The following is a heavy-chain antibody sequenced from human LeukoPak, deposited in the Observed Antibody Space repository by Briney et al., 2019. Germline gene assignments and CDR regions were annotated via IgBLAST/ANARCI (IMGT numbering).Heavy chain of an antibody. CDR2: ISSSGSKI. J-gene: IGHJ6*03. V-gene: IGHV3-11*01. Sequence: GGSLRLSCAASEFTFSDYYMSWIRQAPGKGLEWVSYISSSGSKIYYADSVKGRFTISRDNAKNSLYLQMNSLRAEDTAVYYCARWVRSGSPPTIYYYYYMDVWGKGTTVTVSS. CDR1: EFTFSDYY. D-gene: IGHD3-10*01. CDR3: ARWVRSGSPPTIYYYYYMDV.